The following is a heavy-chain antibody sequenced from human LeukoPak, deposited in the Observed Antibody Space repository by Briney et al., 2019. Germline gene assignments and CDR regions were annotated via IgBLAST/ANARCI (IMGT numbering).Heavy chain of an antibody. Sequence: GGSLRLSCAASGFTFSSYGMHWVRQAPGKGLEWVAVISYDGSNKYYADSVKGRFTISRDNSKNTLYLQMNSLRAEDTAVYYCARGYSSGWSRGMDVWGQGTTVTVSS. J-gene: IGHJ6*02. CDR2: ISYDGSNK. CDR1: GFTFSSYG. D-gene: IGHD6-19*01. V-gene: IGHV3-30*03. CDR3: ARGYSSGWSRGMDV.